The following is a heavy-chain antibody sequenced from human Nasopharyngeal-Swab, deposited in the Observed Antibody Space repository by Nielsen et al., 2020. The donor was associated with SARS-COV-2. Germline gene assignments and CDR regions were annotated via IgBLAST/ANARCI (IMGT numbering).Heavy chain of an antibody. J-gene: IGHJ5*02. D-gene: IGHD5-18*01. Sequence: ASVKVSCKASGYTFTRYAINWLRQAPGQGPEWMGWIATPTGHPTYAQGFTGRFVFSLDTSVATAYLHINSLKTEDIAIYYCVRDQAMARPNWFDPWGQGTLVTVSS. CDR2: IATPTGHP. V-gene: IGHV7-4-1*02. CDR1: GYTFTRYA. CDR3: VRDQAMARPNWFDP.